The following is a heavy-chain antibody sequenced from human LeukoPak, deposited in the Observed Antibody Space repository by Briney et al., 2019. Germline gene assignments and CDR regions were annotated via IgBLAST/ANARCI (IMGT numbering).Heavy chain of an antibody. J-gene: IGHJ4*02. V-gene: IGHV1-18*01. CDR1: GYTFTSYG. Sequence: ASVKVSCKASGYTFTSYGISWVRQAPGQGLEWMGWISAYNGKTNYAQKLQGRVTMTTDTSTSTAYMELRSLRSDDTAVYYCARDLPYYYDSSGYYYGYYFDYWGQGTLVTVSS. CDR3: ARDLPYYYDSSGYYYGYYFDY. D-gene: IGHD3-22*01. CDR2: ISAYNGKT.